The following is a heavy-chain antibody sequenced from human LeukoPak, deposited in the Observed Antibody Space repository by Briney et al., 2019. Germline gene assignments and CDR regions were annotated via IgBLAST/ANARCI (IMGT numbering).Heavy chain of an antibody. CDR2: ISYDGSAQ. Sequence: PGRSLRLSCAASGFSFSTYGMHWVRQAPGKGLEWVAVISYDGSAQYYVDSVKGRFTISRDNSKDTLYLQMSSLRAEDTAVYYCAKDNWDYVGPNWFDPWGQGTLVTVSS. J-gene: IGHJ5*02. D-gene: IGHD1-7*01. CDR3: AKDNWDYVGPNWFDP. CDR1: GFSFSTYG. V-gene: IGHV3-30*18.